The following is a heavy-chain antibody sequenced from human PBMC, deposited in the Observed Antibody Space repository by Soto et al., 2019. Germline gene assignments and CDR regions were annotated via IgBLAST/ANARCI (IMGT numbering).Heavy chain of an antibody. CDR2: IYHSGST. CDR3: ARDTGYGYVGYYYYYGMDV. D-gene: IGHD5-18*01. V-gene: IGHV4-39*07. CDR1: GGSISSSSYY. Sequence: SETLSLTCTVSGGSISSSSYYWGWIRHPPGKGLEWIGSIYHSGSTYYNPSLKSRVTISVDTSKNQFSLKLSSVTAADTAVYYCARDTGYGYVGYYYYYGMDVWGQGTTVTVSS. J-gene: IGHJ6*02.